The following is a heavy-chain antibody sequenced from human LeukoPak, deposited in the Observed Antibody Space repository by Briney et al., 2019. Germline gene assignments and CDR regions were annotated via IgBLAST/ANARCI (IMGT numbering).Heavy chain of an antibody. CDR3: TVSFDY. CDR1: GYPFTDNY. J-gene: IGHJ4*02. Sequence: ASVKVSCKASGYPFTDNYIHWVRQAPGQGLEWIGWISPNTGDTHCAQNFQARVTMTRDTSITTAFMVLSGLRYDDTAVYFCTVSFDYWGQGTLVTVSS. V-gene: IGHV1-2*02. CDR2: ISPNTGDT.